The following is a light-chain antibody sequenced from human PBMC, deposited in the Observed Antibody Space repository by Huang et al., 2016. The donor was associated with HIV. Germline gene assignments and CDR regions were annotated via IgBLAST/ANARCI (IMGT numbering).Light chain of an antibody. CDR3: QYRANWG. Sequence: EIVLTQSPVTLSLSPGERATLSCRASQSIGTYLAWYQQRVGLAPRLLIYEASNRATGIPARFRGSGSGTDFTLTISSLEPEDFAVYYCQYRANWGFGPGTKVDIK. J-gene: IGKJ3*01. CDR1: QSIGTY. CDR2: EAS. V-gene: IGKV3-11*01.